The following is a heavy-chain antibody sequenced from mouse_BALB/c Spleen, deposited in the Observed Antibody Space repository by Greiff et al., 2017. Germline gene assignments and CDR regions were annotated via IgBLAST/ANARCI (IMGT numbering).Heavy chain of an antibody. CDR3: ARGGYEEGEAWFAY. CDR2: IDPENGNT. J-gene: IGHJ3*01. D-gene: IGHD2-2*01. V-gene: IGHV14-1*02. CDR1: GFNIKDYY. Sequence: EVKLVESGAELVRPGALVKLSCKASGFNIKDYYMHWVKQRPEQGLEWIGWIDPENGNTIYDPKFQGKASITADTSSNTAYLQLSSLTSEDTAVYYCARGGYEEGEAWFAYWGQGTLVTVSA.